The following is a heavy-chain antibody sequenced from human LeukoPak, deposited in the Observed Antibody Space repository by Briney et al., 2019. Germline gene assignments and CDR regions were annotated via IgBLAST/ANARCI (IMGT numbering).Heavy chain of an antibody. V-gene: IGHV1-58*01. D-gene: IGHD6-13*01. Sequence: GASVKVSCKASGFTFTSSAVQWVRQARGQRLEWIGWIVVGSGNTNYAQKFQGRVTMTRDTSTSTVYMELSSLRSEDTAVFYCATTDYSSSWNRFDYWGQGTLVTVSS. CDR3: ATTDYSSSWNRFDY. J-gene: IGHJ4*02. CDR1: GFTFTSSA. CDR2: IVVGSGNT.